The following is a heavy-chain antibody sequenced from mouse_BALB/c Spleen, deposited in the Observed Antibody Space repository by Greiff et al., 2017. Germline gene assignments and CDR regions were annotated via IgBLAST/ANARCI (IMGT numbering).Heavy chain of an antibody. CDR3: ARDRGYDYDALYAMDY. J-gene: IGHJ4*01. CDR2: IRNKANGYTT. V-gene: IGHV7-3*02. D-gene: IGHD2-4*01. Sequence: EVMLVESGGGLVQPGGSLRLSCATSGFTFTDYYMSWVRQPPGKALEWLGFIRNKANGYTTEYSASVKGRFTISRDNSQSILYLQMNTLRAEDSATYYCARDRGYDYDALYAMDYWGQGTSVTVSS. CDR1: GFTFTDYY.